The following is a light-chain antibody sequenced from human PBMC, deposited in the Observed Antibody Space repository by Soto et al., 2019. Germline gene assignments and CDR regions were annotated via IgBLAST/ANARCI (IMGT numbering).Light chain of an antibody. V-gene: IGKV1-5*03. CDR2: EAS. Sequence: DIQMTQSPSTLSASVGDRVTITCRASQSIGSWLAWYQQKPGEAPNLLIYEASTLQTGVPSRFSGSGSGTESTLTISSLQPGDFATYFFQHYYSYAYTFGQGTKVEI. J-gene: IGKJ2*01. CDR1: QSIGSW. CDR3: QHYYSYAYT.